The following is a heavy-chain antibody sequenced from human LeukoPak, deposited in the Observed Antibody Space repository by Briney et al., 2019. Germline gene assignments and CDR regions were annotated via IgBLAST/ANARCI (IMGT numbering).Heavy chain of an antibody. V-gene: IGHV3-23*01. CDR2: ISVGGDST. D-gene: IGHD4-17*01. Sequence: GGSLRLSCAASGFTFSSYAMSWVRQAPGKGLEWVSGISVGGDSTYYADSVKGRFTISRDNSKNTLYLQMNSLRADDTAIYYCAKDDDDGDHVVVDHWGQGTLVTVSS. CDR1: GFTFSSYA. J-gene: IGHJ4*02. CDR3: AKDDDDGDHVVVDH.